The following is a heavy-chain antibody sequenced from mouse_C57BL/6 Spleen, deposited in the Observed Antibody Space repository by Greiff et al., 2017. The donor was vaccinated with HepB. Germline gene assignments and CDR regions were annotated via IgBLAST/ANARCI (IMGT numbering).Heavy chain of an antibody. D-gene: IGHD2-1*01. Sequence: QVQLQQSGAELVKPGASVKLSCKASGYTFTSYWMHWVKQRPGQGLEWIGMIHPNSGSTNYNEKFKSKATLTVVKSSSTAYMQLSSLTSEDSAVYYCARTGNYGYFDVWGTGTTVTVSS. CDR3: ARTGNYGYFDV. V-gene: IGHV1-64*01. CDR2: IHPNSGST. J-gene: IGHJ1*03. CDR1: GYTFTSYW.